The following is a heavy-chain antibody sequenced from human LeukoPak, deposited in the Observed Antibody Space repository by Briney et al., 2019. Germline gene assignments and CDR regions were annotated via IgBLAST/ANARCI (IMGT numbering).Heavy chain of an antibody. CDR3: ARGASSNPYNWFDP. CDR2: IYYSGST. D-gene: IGHD2-15*01. V-gene: IGHV4-59*01. CDR1: GGSISSYY. Sequence: SETLSLTCTVSGGSISSYYWSWIRQPPGKGLEWIGYIYYSGSTNYNPSLKSRVTISVDTSKNQFSLKLSSVTAADTAVYYCARGASSNPYNWFDPWGQGTLVTVSS. J-gene: IGHJ5*02.